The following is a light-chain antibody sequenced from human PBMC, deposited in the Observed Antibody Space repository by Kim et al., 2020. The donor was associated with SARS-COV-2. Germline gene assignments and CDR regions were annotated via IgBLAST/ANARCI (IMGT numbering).Light chain of an antibody. CDR1: ENIGSW. CDR3: QQLNGFPLT. J-gene: IGKJ4*01. V-gene: IGKV1-12*01. Sequence: ASVGDRVTITWRASENIGSWLAWYQQKPGNAPSLLIYSTSTLHSGVPSRFSGSGSGTDFTLTVSSLQPEDSAVYYCQQLNGFPLTFGGGTKVDIK. CDR2: STS.